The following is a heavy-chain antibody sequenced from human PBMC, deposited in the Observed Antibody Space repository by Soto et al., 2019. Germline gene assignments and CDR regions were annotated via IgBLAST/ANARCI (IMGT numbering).Heavy chain of an antibody. CDR3: AKKVNSGSGSQFFDY. D-gene: IGHD3-10*01. CDR2: FRSGGDDDTT. J-gene: IGHJ4*02. CDR1: GFTFSSYS. Sequence: GGSLRLSCAASGFTFSSYSMSWVRQAPGKGLEWVSGFRSGGDDDTTYYADSVRGRFTISRDNSKNTLFLQMNSLRAEDTAIYYCAKKVNSGSGSQFFDYWGQGTLVTVS. V-gene: IGHV3-23*01.